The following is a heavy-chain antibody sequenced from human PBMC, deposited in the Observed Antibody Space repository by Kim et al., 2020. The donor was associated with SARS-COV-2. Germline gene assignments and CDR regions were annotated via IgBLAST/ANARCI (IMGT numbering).Heavy chain of an antibody. CDR1: GDSITSYF. D-gene: IGHD3-3*01. Sequence: SETLSLTCTVSGDSITSYFWTWIRQRPGKGLEWIGYIYYSGSTNYNPSLKSRVTILVDTSKNQFSLRLSSVTAADTAVYYCARGGPYNLDLYYFDYWGQGTPVTVSS. CDR3: ARGGPYNLDLYYFDY. V-gene: IGHV4-59*13. J-gene: IGHJ4*02. CDR2: IYYSGST.